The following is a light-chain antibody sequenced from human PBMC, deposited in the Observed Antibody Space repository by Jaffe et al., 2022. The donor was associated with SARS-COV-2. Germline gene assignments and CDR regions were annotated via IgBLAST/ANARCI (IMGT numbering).Light chain of an antibody. CDR3: QQSYSTLRRLT. Sequence: DIQMTQSPSSLSASVGDRVTITCRASQSISSYLNWYQQKPGKAPKLLIYAASSLQSGVPSRFSGSGSGTDFTLTISSLQPEDFATYYCQQSYSTLRRLTFGPGTKVDIK. V-gene: IGKV1-39*01. CDR2: AAS. J-gene: IGKJ3*01. CDR1: QSISSY.